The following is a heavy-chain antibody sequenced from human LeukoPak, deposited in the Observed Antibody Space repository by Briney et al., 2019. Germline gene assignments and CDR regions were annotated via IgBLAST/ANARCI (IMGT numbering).Heavy chain of an antibody. CDR3: ARRGSGTYFPFDY. D-gene: IGHD3-10*01. V-gene: IGHV3-23*01. CDR1: GFTFSNYA. Sequence: PGGSLRLSCAASGFTFSNYAMNWDRHAPGKGLEWVSTISDNGDATYYADSVKGRFTVSRDNSKNTLYLQMNSLRAEDAAVYYCARRGSGTYFPFDYWGQGTLVTVSS. J-gene: IGHJ4*02. CDR2: ISDNGDAT.